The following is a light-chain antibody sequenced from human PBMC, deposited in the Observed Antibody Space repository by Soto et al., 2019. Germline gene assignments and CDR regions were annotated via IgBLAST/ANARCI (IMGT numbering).Light chain of an antibody. V-gene: IGLV2-14*01. Sequence: QSVLTQPASVSGSPGQSITISCTGTSSDVGGYNYVSWYQQNPGTAPKVMIYEVSNRPSGVSNRFSGSKSGNTASLTISGLQAEDEADYYCSSYTTSGTPVFGGGTKLTVL. J-gene: IGLJ3*02. CDR1: SSDVGGYNY. CDR2: EVS. CDR3: SSYTTSGTPV.